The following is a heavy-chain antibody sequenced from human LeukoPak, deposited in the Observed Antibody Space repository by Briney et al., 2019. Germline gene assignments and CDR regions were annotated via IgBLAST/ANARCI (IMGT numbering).Heavy chain of an antibody. V-gene: IGHV3-11*06. D-gene: IGHD2-2*01. CDR2: ISSSSSYT. Sequence: GGSLRLSCAASGFTFSDYYMSWIRQAPGKGLEWVSYISSSSSYTNYADSVKGRFTISRDNAKNSLYLQMNSLRAGDTAVYYCARDPGYCSSTSCYGGGVDYWGQGTLVTVSS. J-gene: IGHJ4*02. CDR3: ARDPGYCSSTSCYGGGVDY. CDR1: GFTFSDYY.